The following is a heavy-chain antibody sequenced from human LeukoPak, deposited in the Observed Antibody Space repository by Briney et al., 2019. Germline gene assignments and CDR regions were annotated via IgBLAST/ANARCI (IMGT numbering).Heavy chain of an antibody. CDR2: ITISSNFI. CDR1: GFSISSYS. Sequence: PGGSLRLSCAASGFSISSYSMNWIRQAPGKGLEWVSSITISSNFIYYADSVKGRFTISRDNAKSSLFLQMNSLRAEDTAVYFCARDGHGDGVLTGYSYFGMDVWGQGTTVTVSS. CDR3: ARDGHGDGVLTGYSYFGMDV. J-gene: IGHJ6*02. V-gene: IGHV3-21*01. D-gene: IGHD3-9*01.